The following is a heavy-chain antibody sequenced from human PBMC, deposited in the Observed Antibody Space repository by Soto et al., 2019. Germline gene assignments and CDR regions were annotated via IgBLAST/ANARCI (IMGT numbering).Heavy chain of an antibody. CDR2: IYPGDSDT. CDR1: DTTHW. J-gene: IGHJ6*02. Sequence: GEALKISCKASDTTHWIGWVRQKPGKGLEWMGIIYPGDSDTKYSPSFQGQVTISVDKSISTAYLHWSSLKASDTATYYCARLVNYYFGMDVWGLGTTVTVSS. CDR3: ARLVNYYFGMDV. V-gene: IGHV5-51*01.